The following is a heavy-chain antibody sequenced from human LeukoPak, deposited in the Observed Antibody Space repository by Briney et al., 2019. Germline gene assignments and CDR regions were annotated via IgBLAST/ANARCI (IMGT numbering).Heavy chain of an antibody. Sequence: EASVKVSCKASGYTFTGYYMHWVRQAPGQGLEWMGWINPNSGGTNYAQKFQGRVTMTRDTSIGTAYMELSRLRSDDTAVYYCARVSGVGYQLLIRGFDYWGQGTLVTVSS. CDR2: INPNSGGT. D-gene: IGHD2-2*01. CDR1: GYTFTGYY. J-gene: IGHJ4*02. CDR3: ARVSGVGYQLLIRGFDY. V-gene: IGHV1-2*02.